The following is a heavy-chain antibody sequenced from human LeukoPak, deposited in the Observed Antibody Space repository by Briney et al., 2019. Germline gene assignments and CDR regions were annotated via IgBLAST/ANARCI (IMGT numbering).Heavy chain of an antibody. CDR3: AKAEGSGNQPFDY. CDR1: GFTFSSYA. Sequence: GGSLRLSCAVSGFTFSSYAMSWVRQAPGKGLEWVSHISAGGGTTFYADSVKGRFTISRDNSKNTLFLGMNSLRAEDTAVYYCAKAEGSGNQPFDYWGQGTLVTVSS. J-gene: IGHJ4*02. CDR2: ISAGGGTT. V-gene: IGHV3-23*01. D-gene: IGHD3-10*01.